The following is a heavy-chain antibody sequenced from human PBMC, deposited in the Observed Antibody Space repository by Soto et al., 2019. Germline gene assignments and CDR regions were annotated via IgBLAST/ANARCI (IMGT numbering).Heavy chain of an antibody. CDR1: GGSISSGGYS. Sequence: SETLSLTCAVSGGSISSGGYSWSWIRQPPGKGLEWIGYIYHSGSTYYNPSLKSRVTISVDRSKNQFSLKLSSVTAADTAVYYCARDLGGFFDLWGQGTLVTVSS. CDR2: IYHSGST. V-gene: IGHV4-30-2*01. J-gene: IGHJ4*02. D-gene: IGHD3-16*01. CDR3: ARDLGGFFDL.